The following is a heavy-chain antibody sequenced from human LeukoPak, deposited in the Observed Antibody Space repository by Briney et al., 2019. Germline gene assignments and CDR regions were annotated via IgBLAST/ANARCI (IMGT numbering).Heavy chain of an antibody. Sequence: PGGSLRLSCAASGFTFSSYGMHWVRQAPGKGLEWVAVIWYDGSNKYYADSVKGRFTISRDNSKNSLYLQMNSLRVEDTAVYFCAKDGGRYRFDYWGQGTLVTVSS. J-gene: IGHJ4*02. V-gene: IGHV3-33*03. CDR3: AKDGGRYRFDY. CDR1: GFTFSSYG. CDR2: IWYDGSNK. D-gene: IGHD3-16*02.